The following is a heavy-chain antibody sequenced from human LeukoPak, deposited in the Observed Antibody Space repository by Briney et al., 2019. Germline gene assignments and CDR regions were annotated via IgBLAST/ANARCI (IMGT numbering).Heavy chain of an antibody. CDR1: GYTFTSYA. Sequence: GASVKVSCKASGYTFTSYAINWVRQATGQGLEWMGWMNPNLGNTGYAQKFQGRVTMTRNTSISTAYMELSSLRSEDTAVYYCARGYGSGSYYYCYYYGMDVWGQGTTVSVSS. J-gene: IGHJ6*02. CDR3: ARGYGSGSYYYCYYYGMDV. V-gene: IGHV1-8*01. D-gene: IGHD3-10*01. CDR2: MNPNLGNT.